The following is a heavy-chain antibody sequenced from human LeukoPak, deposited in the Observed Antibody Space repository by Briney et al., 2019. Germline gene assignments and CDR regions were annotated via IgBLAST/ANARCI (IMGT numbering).Heavy chain of an antibody. Sequence: ASVKVSCKASGGTFSSYAISWVRQAPGQGLEWMGRIIPILGIANYAQKFQGRVTITADKSTSTAYMELSSLRSEDTAVYHCAKGVDYDFNQLTWVTNWGQGTLVTVSS. D-gene: IGHD3-3*01. CDR2: IIPILGIA. J-gene: IGHJ4*02. CDR3: AKGVDYDFNQLTWVTN. CDR1: GGTFSSYA. V-gene: IGHV1-69*04.